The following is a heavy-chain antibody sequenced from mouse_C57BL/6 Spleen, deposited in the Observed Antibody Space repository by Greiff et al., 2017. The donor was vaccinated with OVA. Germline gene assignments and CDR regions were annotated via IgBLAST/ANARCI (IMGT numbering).Heavy chain of an antibody. Sequence: EVQLVESGGGLVKPGGSLKLSCAASGFTFSDYGMHWVRQAPEQGLEWVAYISRGSSTIYYADTVKGRFTISRDNAKNTLFLQMTGLRSEDTARYYCARGSLPAWFGDWGQGTLVTVSA. V-gene: IGHV5-17*01. CDR1: GFTFSDYG. CDR3: ARGSLPAWFGD. CDR2: ISRGSSTI. J-gene: IGHJ3*01. D-gene: IGHD1-2*01.